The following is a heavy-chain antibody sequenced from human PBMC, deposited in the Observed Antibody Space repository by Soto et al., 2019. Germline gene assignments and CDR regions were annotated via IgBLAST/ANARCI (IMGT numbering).Heavy chain of an antibody. Sequence: LRLSCAASGFTFSSYAMSWVRQAPGKGLEWVSAISGSGGSTYYADSVKGRFTISRDNSKNTLYLQMNSLRAEDTAVYYCAKDLSGWLQSEAFDYWGQGTLVTVSS. J-gene: IGHJ4*02. D-gene: IGHD5-12*01. CDR3: AKDLSGWLQSEAFDY. V-gene: IGHV3-23*01. CDR2: ISGSGGST. CDR1: GFTFSSYA.